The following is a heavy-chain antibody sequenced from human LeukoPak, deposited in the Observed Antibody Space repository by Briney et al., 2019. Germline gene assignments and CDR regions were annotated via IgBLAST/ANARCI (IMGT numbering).Heavy chain of an antibody. Sequence: SETLSLTCTVSSGSISSYYWSWIRQPAGKGLEWIGRIYTSGSTNYNPSLKSRVTMSVDTSKNQFSLKLSSVTAADTAVYYCARDLRMVAATPAFDIWGQGTMVTVSS. CDR2: IYTSGST. J-gene: IGHJ3*02. V-gene: IGHV4-4*07. CDR3: ARDLRMVAATPAFDI. D-gene: IGHD2-15*01. CDR1: SGSISSYY.